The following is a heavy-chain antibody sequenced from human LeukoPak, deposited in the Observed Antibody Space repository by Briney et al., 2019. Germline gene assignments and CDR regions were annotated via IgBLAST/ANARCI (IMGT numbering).Heavy chain of an antibody. CDR2: IYYSGST. D-gene: IGHD3-10*01. V-gene: IGHV4-59*08. CDR1: GGSISSYY. Sequence: PSETLSLTCSVSGGSISSYYWSWIRQPPGKGLEWIGYIYYSGSTNYDSSLKSRVTISVDTSKNQFSLKLSSVTAADAAVYYCARPSRSGSHGYYYGMDVWGQGTTVTVSS. J-gene: IGHJ6*02. CDR3: ARPSRSGSHGYYYGMDV.